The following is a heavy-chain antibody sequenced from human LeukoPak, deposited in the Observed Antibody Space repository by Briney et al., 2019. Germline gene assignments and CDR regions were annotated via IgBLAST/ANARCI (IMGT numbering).Heavy chain of an antibody. Sequence: PSETLSLTCTVSGGSISSSSYYWGWIRQPPGKGLEWIGSIYYSGTTHCNPSLKSRVTISVDTSKNQFSLKLSSVTAADTAVYYCASLGGYCGGDCYSRPFDYWGQGTLVTVSS. D-gene: IGHD2-21*01. CDR3: ASLGGYCGGDCYSRPFDY. CDR2: IYYSGTT. CDR1: GGSISSSSYY. V-gene: IGHV4-39*01. J-gene: IGHJ4*02.